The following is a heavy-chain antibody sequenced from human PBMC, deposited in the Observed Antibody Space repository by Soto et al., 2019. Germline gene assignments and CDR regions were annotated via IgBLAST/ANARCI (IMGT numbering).Heavy chain of an antibody. CDR1: GFTFNSYG. CDR3: ATDFGGWYGASEYGF. J-gene: IGHJ4*02. Sequence: QVQLVESGGGVVQPGRSLRLSCAASGFTFNSYGMHWVRQAPGKGLEWVAVTSYDGSNKYYVDSVKGRFTISRDNSKNTVYLQMNGPRAGVTAVYYCATDFGGWYGASEYGFWGQGTLVTVSS. CDR2: TSYDGSNK. D-gene: IGHD6-19*01. V-gene: IGHV3-30*03.